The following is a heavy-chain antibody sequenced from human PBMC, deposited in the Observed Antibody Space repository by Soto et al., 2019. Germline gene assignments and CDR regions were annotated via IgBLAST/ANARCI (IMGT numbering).Heavy chain of an antibody. Sequence: GGSLRLSCAASGFTFSSYAMSWVRQAPGKGLEWVSDISYNGGKKYYADSVKGRFTISRDNAKNTLYLQMNSLRAEDTAVYYCVRVQTTDYYYGMDVWGQGTTVTVSS. CDR3: VRVQTTDYYYGMDV. D-gene: IGHD4-4*01. V-gene: IGHV3-23*01. CDR2: ISYNGGKK. J-gene: IGHJ6*02. CDR1: GFTFSSYA.